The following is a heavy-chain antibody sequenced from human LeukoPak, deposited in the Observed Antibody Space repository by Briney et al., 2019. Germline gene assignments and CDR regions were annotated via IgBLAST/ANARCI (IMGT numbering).Heavy chain of an antibody. V-gene: IGHV3-23*01. D-gene: IGHD5-24*01. CDR2: FSGNGDWT. J-gene: IGHJ3*02. CDR1: GFSVDIYG. Sequence: GGSLRLSCAASGFSVDIYGMSWVRQAPGKGLEWVSTFSGNGDWTHYSDSVKGRFTISRDNSKNTLYLQMNSLRVEDTALYYCAKDGLNYTSRENDGFDIWGQGTMVTVSS. CDR3: AKDGLNYTSRENDGFDI.